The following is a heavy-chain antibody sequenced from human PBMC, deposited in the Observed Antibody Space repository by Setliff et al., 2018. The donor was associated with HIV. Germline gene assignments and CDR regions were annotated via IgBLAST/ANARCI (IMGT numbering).Heavy chain of an antibody. D-gene: IGHD1-26*01. V-gene: IGHV1-8*02. CDR1: GYTFTSYG. CDR2: MNPNSGNT. Sequence: ASVKVSCKASGYTFTSYGISWVRQAPGQGLEWMGWMNPNSGNTGYAQKFQGRVTMTRNTSISTAYMELSSLRSEDTAVYYCARFRKFQLVGALDYWGQGTLVTVSS. J-gene: IGHJ4*02. CDR3: ARFRKFQLVGALDY.